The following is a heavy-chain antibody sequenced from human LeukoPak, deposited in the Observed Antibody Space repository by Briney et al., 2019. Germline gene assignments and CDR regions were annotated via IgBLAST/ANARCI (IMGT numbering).Heavy chain of an antibody. Sequence: GGSLRLSCAASGVTFSGSAMHWVRQASGKGLEWVGRIRSKANSYATAYAASVKGRFTISRDDSKNTAYLQMNSLKTEDTAVYYCTRYSPVVVVAATSQSRPYYYYYMDVWGKGTTVTVSS. CDR1: GVTFSGSA. CDR3: TRYSPVVVVAATSQSRPYYYYYMDV. J-gene: IGHJ6*03. D-gene: IGHD2-15*01. V-gene: IGHV3-73*01. CDR2: IRSKANSYAT.